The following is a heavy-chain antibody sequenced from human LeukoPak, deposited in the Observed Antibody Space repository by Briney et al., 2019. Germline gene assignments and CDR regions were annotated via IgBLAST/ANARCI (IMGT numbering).Heavy chain of an antibody. CDR3: TRLRCSSAICPSRPIDF. V-gene: IGHV3-9*01. D-gene: IGHD2-2*01. CDR2: INWNSATI. CDR1: GFTFDDYA. J-gene: IGHJ4*02. Sequence: GGSLRLSCAASGFTFDDYAMHWGRQDPAEDLVEFSGINWNSATIDYADSVKGRFTISRDNAKNSLYLQMNNLRTEDTAFYYCTRLRCSSAICPSRPIDFWGKGTLVTVSS.